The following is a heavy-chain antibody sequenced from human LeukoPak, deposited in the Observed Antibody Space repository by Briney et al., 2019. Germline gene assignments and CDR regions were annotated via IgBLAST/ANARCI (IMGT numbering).Heavy chain of an antibody. CDR1: GGTFSSYA. CDR3: ARDVMGYSSGWYYYYGMDV. J-gene: IGHJ6*02. V-gene: IGHV1-69*13. CDR2: IIPIFGTA. D-gene: IGHD6-19*01. Sequence: ASVKVSCKASGGTFSSYAISWVRQAPGQGLEWMGGIIPIFGTANYAQKFQGRVTITADESTSTAYMELSSLRSEDTAAYYCARDVMGYSSGWYYYYGMDVWGQGTTVTVSS.